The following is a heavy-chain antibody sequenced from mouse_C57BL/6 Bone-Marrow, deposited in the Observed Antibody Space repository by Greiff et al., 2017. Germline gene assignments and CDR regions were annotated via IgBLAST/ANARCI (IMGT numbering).Heavy chain of an antibody. CDR2: IDPSDSYT. J-gene: IGHJ2*01. CDR3: ARFLYYYGSSYFYVDY. CDR1: GYTFTSYW. Sequence: VQLQQPGAELVRPGTSVKLSCKASGYTFTSYWMHWVKQRPGQGLEWIGVIDPSDSYTNYNQKFKGKATLTVDTSSSTAYMQLSSLTSEDSAVYYCARFLYYYGSSYFYVDYWGQGTTLTVSS. V-gene: IGHV1-59*01. D-gene: IGHD1-1*01.